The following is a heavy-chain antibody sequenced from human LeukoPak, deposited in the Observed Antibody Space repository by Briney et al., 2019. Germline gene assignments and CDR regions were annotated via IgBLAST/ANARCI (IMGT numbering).Heavy chain of an antibody. CDR2: ISAYNGNT. V-gene: IGHV1-18*01. D-gene: IGHD3-22*01. J-gene: IGHJ3*02. CDR3: ARERDYYDSSGYYVGAFDI. Sequence: ASVKVSCKASGYTFTSYDISWVRQAPGQGLEWMGWISAYNGNTNYAQKLQGRVTMTTDTSTSTAYMELRSLRSDDTAVYYCARERDYYDSSGYYVGAFDIWGQGTMVTVSS. CDR1: GYTFTSYD.